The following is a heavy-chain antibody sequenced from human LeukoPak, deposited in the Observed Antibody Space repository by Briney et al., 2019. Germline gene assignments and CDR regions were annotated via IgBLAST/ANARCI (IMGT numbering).Heavy chain of an antibody. D-gene: IGHD2-21*02. CDR3: AKDLTFGDGKWEFHA. CDR1: GFTFSNFA. V-gene: IGHV3-23*01. Sequence: GGSLRLSCAASGFTFSNFAMAWVRQAPGRGLDWVSGVHAGGSAINYPDSGNGRFTISKDNSKTTMYLQMNSLRVEDTAVYYCAKDLTFGDGKWEFHAWGQGTLVTVSS. CDR2: VHAGGSAI. J-gene: IGHJ5*02.